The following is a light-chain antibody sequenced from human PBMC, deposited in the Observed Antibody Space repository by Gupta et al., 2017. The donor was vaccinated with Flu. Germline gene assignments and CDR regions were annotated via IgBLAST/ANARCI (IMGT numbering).Light chain of an antibody. CDR2: WAS. Sequence: DIVLTQPPDSLAVSLGERATINCKSSQSVLWSSNNRNALAWYQQKPGQPPKLLISWASTRQSGVPDRFSGSGSETDFTLTIISLQADDVAVYYCQQHLSVLTFGPGTKVEIK. CDR1: QSVLWSSNNRNA. J-gene: IGKJ3*01. CDR3: QQHLSVLT. V-gene: IGKV4-1*01.